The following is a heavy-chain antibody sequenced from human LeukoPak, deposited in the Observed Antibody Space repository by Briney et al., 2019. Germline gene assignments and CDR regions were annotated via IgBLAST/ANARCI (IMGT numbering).Heavy chain of an antibody. Sequence: GGSLRLSCAASGFTFSNYAMSWVRQAPGKGLEWVSAISDTGATTYAADSVKGRFTISRDNSRSTLYLQMNSLRAEDTALYYCAKDTSIGRYCTNGVCSPFDYWGQGTLVTVSS. V-gene: IGHV3-23*01. D-gene: IGHD2-8*01. CDR3: AKDTSIGRYCTNGVCSPFDY. CDR1: GFTFSNYA. J-gene: IGHJ4*02. CDR2: ISDTGATT.